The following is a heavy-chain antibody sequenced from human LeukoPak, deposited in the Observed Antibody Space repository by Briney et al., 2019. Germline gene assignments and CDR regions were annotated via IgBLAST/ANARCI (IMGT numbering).Heavy chain of an antibody. Sequence: PGGSLRLSCTASGFTFSSYEMSWVRQAPGKGLEWISYISKSGGPIYYADSVQGRFTISRENAKNSLYLQMNSLRAEDTAIYYCARVARDYYLWSDPIETFYFDSWGQGTLVTVSS. CDR3: ARVARDYYLWSDPIETFYFDS. J-gene: IGHJ4*02. V-gene: IGHV3-48*03. CDR1: GFTFSSYE. D-gene: IGHD3-3*01. CDR2: ISKSGGPI.